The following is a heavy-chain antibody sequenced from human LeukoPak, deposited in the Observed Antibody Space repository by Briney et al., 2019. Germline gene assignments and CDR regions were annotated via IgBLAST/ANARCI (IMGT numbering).Heavy chain of an antibody. Sequence: SETLSLTCTVSGYSISSGYYWGWIRQPPGKGLEWIGSIYYSGSTYYNPSLKSRVTISVDTSKNQFSLKLSSVTAADTAVYYCARHPDDGAADYWGQGTLVTVSS. CDR3: ARHPDDGAADY. J-gene: IGHJ4*02. CDR1: GYSISSGYY. CDR2: IYYSGST. D-gene: IGHD6-25*01. V-gene: IGHV4-38-2*02.